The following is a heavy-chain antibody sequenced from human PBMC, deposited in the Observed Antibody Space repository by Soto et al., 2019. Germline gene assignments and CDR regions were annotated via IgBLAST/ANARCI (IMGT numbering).Heavy chain of an antibody. Sequence: GGSLRLSCAASGFTFSSYAMTWVRQAPGKGLEWVSGISGGGDSTYYADSVKGRFTISRDNSKSTLYLQMNGLRAEATAVYYCAKAQRAVFYYFGADVWGQGTTVTVSS. D-gene: IGHD2-2*01. CDR1: GFTFSSYA. CDR3: AKAQRAVFYYFGADV. CDR2: ISGGGDST. J-gene: IGHJ6*02. V-gene: IGHV3-23*01.